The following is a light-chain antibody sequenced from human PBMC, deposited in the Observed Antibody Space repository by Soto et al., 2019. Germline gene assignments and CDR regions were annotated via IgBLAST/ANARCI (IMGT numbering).Light chain of an antibody. CDR1: RSNIVSNY. Sequence: QSVLTQPPSASGTPGQRVTISCSGSRSNIVSNYVYWYQQLPGTAPKLLIYRNDQRPSGVPDRFSGSKSGTSASLAISGLRSEDEAEYYCAAWDDSLSGPVFGGGTQLTVL. CDR2: RND. J-gene: IGLJ7*01. CDR3: AAWDDSLSGPV. V-gene: IGLV1-47*01.